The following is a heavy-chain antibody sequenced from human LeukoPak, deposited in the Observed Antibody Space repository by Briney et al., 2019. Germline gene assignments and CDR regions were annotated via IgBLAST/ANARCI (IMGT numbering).Heavy chain of an antibody. CDR2: ISYDGSNK. CDR1: GFTFSSYA. CDR3: AREGIMITFGGVIVMGYFDY. D-gene: IGHD3-16*02. Sequence: GGSLRLSCAASGFTFSSYAMHWVRQAPGQGLEREAVISYDGSNKYYADSVKGRFTISRDNSKNTLYLQMNSLRAEDTAVYYCAREGIMITFGGVIVMGYFDYWGQGTLVTVSS. J-gene: IGHJ4*02. V-gene: IGHV3-30-3*01.